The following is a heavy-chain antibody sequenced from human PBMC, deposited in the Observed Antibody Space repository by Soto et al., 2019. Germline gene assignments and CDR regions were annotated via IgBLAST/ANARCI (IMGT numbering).Heavy chain of an antibody. CDR1: GFTFSSYA. CDR3: AGDRGANFAY. V-gene: IGHV3-30-3*01. J-gene: IGHJ4*02. Sequence: PGGSLRLCCAASGFTFSSYAMHWVRQAPGKGLEWVAVISYDGSNKYYADSAKGRFTISRDNSKNTLYLQMNSLRAEDTAVYYCAGDRGANFAYRAQGSLDLGSS. CDR2: ISYDGSNK. D-gene: IGHD4-17*01.